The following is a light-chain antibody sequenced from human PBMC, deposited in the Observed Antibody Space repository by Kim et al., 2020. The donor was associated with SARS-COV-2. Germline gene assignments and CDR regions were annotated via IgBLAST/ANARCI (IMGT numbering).Light chain of an antibody. CDR3: QTSDSAPLT. CDR1: QGISNS. CDR2: DAS. V-gene: IGKV1-27*01. J-gene: IGKJ4*01. Sequence: DIQMTQSPSSLSASVGDRVTITCRARQGISNSLGWYQQKPGKRPKLLIYDASTLQSGVPSRFSGSGYGTDFTLTISSLQPDDFATYYCQTSDSAPLTFGGGTTVDIK.